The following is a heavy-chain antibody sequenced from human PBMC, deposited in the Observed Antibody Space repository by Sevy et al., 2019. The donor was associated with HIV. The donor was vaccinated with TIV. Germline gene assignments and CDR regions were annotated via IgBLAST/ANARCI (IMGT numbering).Heavy chain of an antibody. CDR1: GFTFSSYW. D-gene: IGHD5-12*01. J-gene: IGHJ4*02. CDR2: ISSDGSST. Sequence: GGSLRLSCAASGFTFSSYWMHWVRQAPGKGLVWVSRISSDGSSTTYADSVKGRFTISRDNAKNTLYLQMNSLRAEDTAVYYCASRDIVATNRRLDYWGQGTLVTVSS. CDR3: ASRDIVATNRRLDY. V-gene: IGHV3-74*01.